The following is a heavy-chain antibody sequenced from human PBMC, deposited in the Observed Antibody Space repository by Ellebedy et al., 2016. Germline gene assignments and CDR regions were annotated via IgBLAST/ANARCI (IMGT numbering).Heavy chain of an antibody. CDR3: ARGLSSWYDYFYYYMDV. Sequence: SETLSLXCTVSGGSVNSGDFYWSWIRQPATKRLEWIGRIFSGGSTNYNPSLNSRVSMSLDTAKSQFSLNLSSVTAADTAVYYYARGLSSWYDYFYYYMDVWGEGTTVTVAS. J-gene: IGHJ6*03. D-gene: IGHD6-13*01. CDR1: GGSVNSGDFY. CDR2: IFSGGST. V-gene: IGHV4-61*02.